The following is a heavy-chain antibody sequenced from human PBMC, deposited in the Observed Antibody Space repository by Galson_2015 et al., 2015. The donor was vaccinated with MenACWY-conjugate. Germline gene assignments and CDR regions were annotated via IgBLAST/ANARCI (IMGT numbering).Heavy chain of an antibody. CDR1: GFSFSTFP. V-gene: IGHV3-23*01. CDR3: VRGGLEAVAGGDF. CDR2: MNGGGTRT. Sequence: SLRLSCAASGFSFSTFPMTWVRQAPGKGLEWISTMNGGGTRTYYADFVKGRFTISRDNSKNTLYLQMNSLRLEDTALYSCVRGGLEAVAGGDFWGQGTQVTVSS. D-gene: IGHD6-19*01. J-gene: IGHJ4*02.